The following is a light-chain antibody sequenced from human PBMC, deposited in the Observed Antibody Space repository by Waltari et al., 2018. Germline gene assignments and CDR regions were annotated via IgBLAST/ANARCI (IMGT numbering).Light chain of an antibody. CDR3: QQTYRTPYT. Sequence: DIQMTQSPSSLSASEGDRVTISCRASQTITRYLHWYQQRPGQAPRLLIHAASILHSGVPSRFSGSGSGTDFTLTITSLQPEDFATYYCQQTYRTPYTFGQGTKLEIK. J-gene: IGKJ2*01. V-gene: IGKV1-39*01. CDR1: QTITRY. CDR2: AAS.